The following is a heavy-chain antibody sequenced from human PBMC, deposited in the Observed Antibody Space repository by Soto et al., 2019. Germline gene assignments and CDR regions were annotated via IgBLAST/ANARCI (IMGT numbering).Heavy chain of an antibody. Sequence: GGSLRLSRAASGFAVFNNDINWVRQAPGKGLEWVALLYTGAKTSYADAVKDRFAISRDNSNNTVHLQMNNLRAEDTAVYYCARAGWFGNHGLDVWRHRTTVT. CDR2: LYTGAKT. J-gene: IGHJ6*02. CDR1: GFAVFNND. V-gene: IGHV3-53*01. D-gene: IGHD3-10*01. CDR3: ARAGWFGNHGLDV.